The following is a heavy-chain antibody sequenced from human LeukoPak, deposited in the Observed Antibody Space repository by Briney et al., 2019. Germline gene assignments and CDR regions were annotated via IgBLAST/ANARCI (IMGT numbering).Heavy chain of an antibody. J-gene: IGHJ4*02. CDR1: GYTFTSYG. D-gene: IGHD3-16*01. Sequence: ASVKVSCKASGYTFTSYGISWVRQAPGQGLEWMGWISAYNGNTNYAQKLQGRVTMTTDTSTSTAYMELRSLSSVTAADTAVYYCAREWGGGDTTYYFDYWGQGTLVTVSS. CDR2: ISAYNGNT. V-gene: IGHV1-18*01. CDR3: AREWGGGDTTYYFDY.